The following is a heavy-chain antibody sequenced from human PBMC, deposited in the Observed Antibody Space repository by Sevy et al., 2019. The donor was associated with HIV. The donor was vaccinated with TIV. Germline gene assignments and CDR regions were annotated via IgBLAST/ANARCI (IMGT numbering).Heavy chain of an antibody. D-gene: IGHD2-15*01. J-gene: IGHJ4*02. Sequence: GGSLRLSCAASGLTFSSHAMHWVRQAPGKGLEWVAVISYEPGNTKYYAESVKGRFTISRDNSKSTLYLQMNSLRAEVTAVYYCARDSGYSINYSPGTYWGQGTLVTVSS. V-gene: IGHV3-30-3*01. CDR1: GLTFSSHA. CDR3: ARDSGYSINYSPGTY. CDR2: ISYEPGNTK.